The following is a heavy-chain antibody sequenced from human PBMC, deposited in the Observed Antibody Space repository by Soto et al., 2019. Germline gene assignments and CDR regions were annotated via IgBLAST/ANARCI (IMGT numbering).Heavy chain of an antibody. D-gene: IGHD3-3*01. V-gene: IGHV1-3*01. CDR1: GGTFSSYA. Sequence: ASVTVSCQASGGTFSSYAISWVRQAPGQGLEWMGWINAGNGNTKYAQKFQGRVTITRDTSASTAYMELSSLRSEDTAVYYCARDGAHDFWSGYSPYYYYGMDVWGQGTTVTVSS. CDR3: ARDGAHDFWSGYSPYYYYGMDV. CDR2: INAGNGNT. J-gene: IGHJ6*02.